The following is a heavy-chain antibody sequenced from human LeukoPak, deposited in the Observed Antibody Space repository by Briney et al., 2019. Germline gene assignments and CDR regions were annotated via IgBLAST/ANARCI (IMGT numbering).Heavy chain of an antibody. CDR2: IRQDGNDI. J-gene: IGHJ4*02. Sequence: PGGSLRLSCAASGFTFSNYWMSWVRQAPGKGLEWEANIRQDGNDIKYVDSVKGRFTISRDNAKNSLYLQMNSLRAEDTAVYFCARCSGDSAIGYWGQGTLVTVSS. CDR1: GFTFSNYW. D-gene: IGHD2-21*02. CDR3: ARCSGDSAIGY. V-gene: IGHV3-7*04.